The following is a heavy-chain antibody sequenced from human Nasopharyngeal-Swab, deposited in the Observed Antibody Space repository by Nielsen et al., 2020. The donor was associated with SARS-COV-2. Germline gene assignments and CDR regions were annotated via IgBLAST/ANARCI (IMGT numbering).Heavy chain of an antibody. CDR2: IKHSGCT. J-gene: IGHJ4*02. CDR1: GGSFSGYY. D-gene: IGHD1-26*01. Sequence: SETLSLTCDVYGGSFSGYYWSWIRQPPGKGLEWIGEIKHSGCTDYNPSLKSRVTISVGTSKNQFYLKLSSVTAADPAVYYCARVTPRRNGATFSIDFWGQGTLVTVSS. V-gene: IGHV4-34*01. CDR3: ARVTPRRNGATFSIDF.